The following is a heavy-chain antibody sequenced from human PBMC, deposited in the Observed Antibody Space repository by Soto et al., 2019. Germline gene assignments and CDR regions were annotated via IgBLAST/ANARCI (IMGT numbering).Heavy chain of an antibody. V-gene: IGHV4-59*01. CDR3: ARDRYGDYAVIGYYYGMDV. CDR2: IYYSGST. D-gene: IGHD4-17*01. J-gene: IGHJ6*02. Sequence: QVQLQESGPGLVKPSETLSLTCTVSGGSISSYYWSWIRQPPGKGLEWIGYIYYSGSTNYNPSLXGRVTISVDTXXNXFHXKLSSVTAADTAVYYCARDRYGDYAVIGYYYGMDVWGQGTTVTVSS. CDR1: GGSISSYY.